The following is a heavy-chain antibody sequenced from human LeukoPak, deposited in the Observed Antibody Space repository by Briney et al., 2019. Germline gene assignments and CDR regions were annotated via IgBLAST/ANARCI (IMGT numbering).Heavy chain of an antibody. J-gene: IGHJ4*02. CDR1: GFTFSSYG. D-gene: IGHD3-16*01. V-gene: IGHV3-33*01. CDR2: IWYDGSNK. CDR3: ARDSDTLYDYVWGTVDY. Sequence: RSLRLSCAASGFTFSSYGMHWVRQAPGKGLEWVAVIWYDGSNKYYADSVKGRFTISRDNSKNTLYLQMNSLRAEDTAVYYCARDSDTLYDYVWGTVDYWGQGTMVTVSS.